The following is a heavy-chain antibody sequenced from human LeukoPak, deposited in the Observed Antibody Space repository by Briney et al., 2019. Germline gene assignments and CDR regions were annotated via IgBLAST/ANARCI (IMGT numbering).Heavy chain of an antibody. Sequence: GRSLRLSCAASGFTFSSAWMNWVRQAPGKGLERVGRIKSETDGGTTDYAAPVKGTFTISRDDSENTLYLQMNSLKTEDTAVYYCTRSSSAAGRQYLDYWGQGTLVTVSS. CDR3: TRSSSAAGRQYLDY. J-gene: IGHJ4*02. V-gene: IGHV3-15*07. CDR2: IKSETDGGTT. D-gene: IGHD6-13*01. CDR1: GFTFSSAW.